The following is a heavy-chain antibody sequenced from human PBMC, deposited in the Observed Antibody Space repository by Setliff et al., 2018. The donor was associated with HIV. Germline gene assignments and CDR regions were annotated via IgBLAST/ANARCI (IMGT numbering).Heavy chain of an antibody. Sequence: TLSLTCTVSGVSINSGNYYWGWIQQPAGKRLEWIGRIYSSGNTNYNPSLKSRVTISADTSKNQFSLRLKSVTAAETAVYYCARGGDGYNPGGGTFDHWGQGTLVTVSS. CDR3: ARGGDGYNPGGGTFDH. J-gene: IGHJ4*02. CDR2: IYSSGNT. V-gene: IGHV4-61*02. CDR1: GVSINSGNYY. D-gene: IGHD1-1*01.